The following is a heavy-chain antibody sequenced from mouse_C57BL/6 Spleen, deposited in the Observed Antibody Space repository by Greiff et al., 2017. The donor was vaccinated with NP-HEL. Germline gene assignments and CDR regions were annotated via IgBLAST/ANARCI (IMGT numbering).Heavy chain of an antibody. Sequence: VQLQQSGPELVKPGASVKISCKASGYTFTDYYMNWVKQSHGKSLEWIGDINPNNGGTSYNQKFKGKATLTVDKSSSTAYMELRSLTSEDSAVYYCARKRRDYSYFDYWGQGTTLTVSS. J-gene: IGHJ2*01. D-gene: IGHD2-13*01. CDR2: INPNNGGT. CDR1: GYTFTDYY. V-gene: IGHV1-26*01. CDR3: ARKRRDYSYFDY.